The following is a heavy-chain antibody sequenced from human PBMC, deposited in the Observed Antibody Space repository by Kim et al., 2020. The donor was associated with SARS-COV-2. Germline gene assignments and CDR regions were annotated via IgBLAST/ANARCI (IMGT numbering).Heavy chain of an antibody. V-gene: IGHV1-69*04. CDR1: GGTFSSYA. Sequence: SVKVSCKASGGTFSSYAISWVRQAPGQGLEWMGRIIPILGIANYAQKFQGRVTITADKSTSTAYMELSSLRSEDTAVYYWAREVEGYSGYDYRKQHKKKKQQLVKYSSGWFDYWGQGTLVTVSS. CDR3: AREVEGYSGYDYRKQHKKKKQQLVKYSSGWFDY. CDR2: IIPILGIA. D-gene: IGHD5-12*01. J-gene: IGHJ4*02.